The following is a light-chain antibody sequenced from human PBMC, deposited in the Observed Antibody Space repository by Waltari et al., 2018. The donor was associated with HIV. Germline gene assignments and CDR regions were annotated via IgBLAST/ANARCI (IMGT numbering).Light chain of an antibody. Sequence: QSALTQPPSASGSPGQSVTIPCPGTGNDVGGYNYFSWYQLHPGKAPKLVIYDVTKRPSGVPDRFSGSKSGNTASLTVSGLQGDDEADYYCSSYAGSAVVFGGGTKLTVL. J-gene: IGLJ2*01. CDR3: SSYAGSAVV. V-gene: IGLV2-8*01. CDR2: DVT. CDR1: GNDVGGYNY.